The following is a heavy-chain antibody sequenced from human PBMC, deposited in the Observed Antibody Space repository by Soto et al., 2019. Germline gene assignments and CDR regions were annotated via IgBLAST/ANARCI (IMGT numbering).Heavy chain of an antibody. CDR3: VREGRSSTSCNTGCAFDI. CDR2: ISRSGNTM. V-gene: IGHV3-11*01. Sequence: GGSLILSCAASGFTSWDYDMSWIRQAPGKGLEWVSYISRSGNTMYYGDYVKGRFTISRDNAENSVFLQMISLRAEDTAVYYCVREGRSSTSCNTGCAFDIWGQGTMVTVS. D-gene: IGHD2-2*02. CDR1: GFTSWDYD. J-gene: IGHJ3*02.